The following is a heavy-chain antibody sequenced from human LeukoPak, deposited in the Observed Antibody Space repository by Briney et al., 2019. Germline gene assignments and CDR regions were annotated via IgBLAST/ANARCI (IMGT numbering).Heavy chain of an antibody. Sequence: PGGSLRLSCAASGFTFSGSALHWVRQASGKGLEWVGRIRSKTNTYATAYSASVKGRFTISRDDSKNTAYLQMNSLKSEDTAVYYCTSSGYSYWIDNWGQGILVTVSS. CDR3: TSSGYSYWIDN. D-gene: IGHD5-18*01. V-gene: IGHV3-73*01. J-gene: IGHJ4*02. CDR2: IRSKTNTYAT. CDR1: GFTFSGSA.